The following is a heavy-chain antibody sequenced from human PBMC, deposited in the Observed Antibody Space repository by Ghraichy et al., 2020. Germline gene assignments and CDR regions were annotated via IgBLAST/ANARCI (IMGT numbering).Heavy chain of an antibody. D-gene: IGHD3-9*01. CDR2: ISSNGDST. Sequence: GGSLRLSCAASGFTFSSYAMHWVRQAPGKGLEYVSAISSNGDSTYYANSVKGRFTISRDISKNTLYLQMGSLRAEDMAVYYCARGDILTGYYYFDYWGRGTLVTVSS. J-gene: IGHJ4*02. CDR3: ARGDILTGYYYFDY. V-gene: IGHV3-64*01. CDR1: GFTFSSYA.